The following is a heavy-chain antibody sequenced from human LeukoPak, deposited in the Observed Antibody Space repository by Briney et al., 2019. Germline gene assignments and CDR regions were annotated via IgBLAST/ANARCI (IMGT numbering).Heavy chain of an antibody. CDR1: GFTFSSFT. Sequence: GGSLRLSCAASGFTFSSFTMSWVRQAPGKGLEWVSAMSGSGRSTYYADSVKGRFTISRDNSKNTLYLQMNSLRAEDTAIYYCARSFGYGVDAFDIWGQGTMVTVSS. CDR2: MSGSGRST. CDR3: ARSFGYGVDAFDI. V-gene: IGHV3-23*01. J-gene: IGHJ3*02. D-gene: IGHD1-26*01.